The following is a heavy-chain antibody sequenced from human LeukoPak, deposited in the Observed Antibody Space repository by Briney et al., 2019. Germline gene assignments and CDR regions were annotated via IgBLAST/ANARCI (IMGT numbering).Heavy chain of an antibody. CDR3: AKGYCGSTNCYGDH. CDR2: ISGSDGST. Sequence: GGSLRLSCAASGFTFSTYAMSWVRQAPGKGLEWVSGISGSDGSTYYADSVKGRFTISRDNSKNTLYLQMNSPRAEDTAVYYCAKGYCGSTNCYGDHWGQGTLVTVSS. CDR1: GFTFSTYA. D-gene: IGHD2-2*01. V-gene: IGHV3-23*01. J-gene: IGHJ4*02.